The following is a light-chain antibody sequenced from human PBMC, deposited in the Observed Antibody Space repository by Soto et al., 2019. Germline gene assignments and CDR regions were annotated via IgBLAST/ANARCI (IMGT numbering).Light chain of an antibody. CDR1: QDIKYY. CDR3: QQYVSLYT. CDR2: DAS. V-gene: IGKV1-33*01. J-gene: IGKJ3*01. Sequence: DIQMTQSPPSLSASVGDRVTITCQASQDIKYYLNWYQQKPGKAPKLLIYDASNLEIGVPSRFSGGGSGTDFTLTISSLQPEDIATYYCQQYVSLYTFGPGTKVDIK.